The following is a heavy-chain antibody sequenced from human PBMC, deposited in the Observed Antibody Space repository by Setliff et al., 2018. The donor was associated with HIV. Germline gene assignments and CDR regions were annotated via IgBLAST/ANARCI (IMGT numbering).Heavy chain of an antibody. J-gene: IGHJ6*02. CDR3: ARRTSAASGTYNYNYYYGM. Sequence: PSETLSLTCTVSGASISSGDYYWTWIRQSPGKGLEWIGYIFYSGSSYYNPSLKSRVTITLDTSKNQFSLKLSSVTAADTAVYYCARRTSAASGTYNYNYYYGMWGQGTTVTVSS. CDR1: GASISSGDYY. V-gene: IGHV4-30-4*08. D-gene: IGHD3-10*01. CDR2: IFYSGSS.